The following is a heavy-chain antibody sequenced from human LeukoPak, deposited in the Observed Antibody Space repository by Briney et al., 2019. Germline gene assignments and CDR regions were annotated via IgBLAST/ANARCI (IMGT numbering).Heavy chain of an antibody. V-gene: IGHV1-46*01. J-gene: IGHJ3*02. Sequence: GASVKVSCKASGYTFTSYNMHWVRQAPGQGLEWMGIISPSAGSTSYAQKFQGRVTMIRDTSTSTVYMEVSSLRSEDTAVYYCARDGGTAFDIWAKGQWSPSLQ. CDR1: GYTFTSYN. CDR2: ISPSAGST. D-gene: IGHD3-16*01. CDR3: ARDGGTAFDI.